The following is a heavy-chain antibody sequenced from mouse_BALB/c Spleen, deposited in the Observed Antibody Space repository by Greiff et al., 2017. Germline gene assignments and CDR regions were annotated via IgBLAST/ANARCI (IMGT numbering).Heavy chain of an antibody. CDR1: GFTFSSYG. CDR2: INSNGGST. Sequence: EVKLMESGGGLVQPGGSLKLSCAASGFTFSSYGMSWVRQTPDKRLELVATINSNGGSTYYPDSVKGRFTISRDNAKNTLYLQMSSLKSEDTAMYYCARDCSLDYYAMDYWGQGTSVTVSS. D-gene: IGHD2-10*02. V-gene: IGHV5-6-3*01. CDR3: ARDCSLDYYAMDY. J-gene: IGHJ4*01.